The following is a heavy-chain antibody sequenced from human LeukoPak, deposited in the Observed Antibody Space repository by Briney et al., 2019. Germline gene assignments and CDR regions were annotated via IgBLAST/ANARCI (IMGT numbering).Heavy chain of an antibody. J-gene: IGHJ3*02. Sequence: ASVKVSCKASGYTFTSYGISWVRQAPGQGLEWMGWISAYNGNTNYAQKLQGRVTMTTDTSTSTAYMELRSLRFDDTAVYYCARGDYVWGSYVAFDIWGQGTMVTVSS. D-gene: IGHD3-16*01. CDR1: GYTFTSYG. V-gene: IGHV1-18*01. CDR2: ISAYNGNT. CDR3: ARGDYVWGSYVAFDI.